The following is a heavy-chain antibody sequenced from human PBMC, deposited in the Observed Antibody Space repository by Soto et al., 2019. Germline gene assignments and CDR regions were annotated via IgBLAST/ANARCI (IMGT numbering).Heavy chain of an antibody. CDR3: AKECGGTCLDAFDV. Sequence: QVQLKESGSGLVKPAQTLSLTCAVSGGSITSGGFSWSWIRQPPGKGLEWIGYVHHTGNTDYHPSLGSRVTISLDRARNLFSLNLTAVTAADTATYYCAKECGGTCLDAFDVWGPGTTVIVSS. CDR2: VHHTGNT. V-gene: IGHV4-30-2*01. J-gene: IGHJ3*01. D-gene: IGHD2-15*01. CDR1: GGSITSGGFS.